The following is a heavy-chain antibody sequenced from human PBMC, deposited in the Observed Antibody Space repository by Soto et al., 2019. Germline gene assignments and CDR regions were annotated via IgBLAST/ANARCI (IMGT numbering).Heavy chain of an antibody. CDR2: ISAYNGNT. J-gene: IGHJ5*02. Sequence: ASVKVSCKASGYTFTSYGISWVRQAPGHGLEWMGWISAYNGNTNYAQKLQGRVTMTTDTSTTTAYMELRSLRSDDTAVYYCARAGGLRFLERFMDNWFDPWGQGTLVTVSS. V-gene: IGHV1-18*01. CDR3: ARAGGLRFLERFMDNWFDP. CDR1: GYTFTSYG. D-gene: IGHD3-3*01.